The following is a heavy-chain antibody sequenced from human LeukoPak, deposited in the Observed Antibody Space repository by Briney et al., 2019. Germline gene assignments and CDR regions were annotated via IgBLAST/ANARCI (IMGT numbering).Heavy chain of an antibody. CDR1: GGSFSGYY. CDR3: ARHWTYYCSNTSCEDH. D-gene: IGHD2-2*01. V-gene: IGHV4-34*01. J-gene: IGHJ4*02. Sequence: SETLSLTCAVYGGSFSGYYWSWIRQPPGKGLEWIGEINHSGSTNYNPSLKSRVTISVDTSKNQFSLKLSSVTAADTAVYYCARHWTYYCSNTSCEDHWGQGTLVTVSS. CDR2: INHSGST.